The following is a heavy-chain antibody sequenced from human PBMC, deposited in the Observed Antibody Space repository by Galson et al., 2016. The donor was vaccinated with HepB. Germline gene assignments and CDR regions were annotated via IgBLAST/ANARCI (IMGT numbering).Heavy chain of an antibody. CDR3: VRDHSVVPATAYNWFDP. CDR2: INSDGTIS. J-gene: IGHJ5*02. V-gene: IGHV3-74*01. D-gene: IGHD2-21*02. Sequence: SLRLSCAASGFAFSSHWMHWVRQAPGKVLMWVARINSDGTISNYADSVKGRFTISRDNAKNTLYLEMNSLRAEDTAVYNCVRDHSVVPATAYNWFDPWGQGTLVTVSS. CDR1: GFAFSSHW.